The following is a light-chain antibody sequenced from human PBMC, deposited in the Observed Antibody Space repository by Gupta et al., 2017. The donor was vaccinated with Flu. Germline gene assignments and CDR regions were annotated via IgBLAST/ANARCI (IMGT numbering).Light chain of an antibody. CDR2: GNS. V-gene: IGLV1-40*01. CDR3: QSYDSSLSGHYV. CDR1: SPNIGAGYD. J-gene: IGLJ1*01. Sequence: SVLTQPPSVSGATGQRVTLSCTGSSPNIGAGYDVHCFHQLPGTAPKLLIYGNSNRPSGGPDRFSGSKSGTSASLAITGLQAEDEADYYCQSYDSSLSGHYVFGTGTKVTVL.